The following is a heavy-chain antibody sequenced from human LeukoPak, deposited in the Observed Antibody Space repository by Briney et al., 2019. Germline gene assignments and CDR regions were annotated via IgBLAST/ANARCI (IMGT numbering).Heavy chain of an antibody. J-gene: IGHJ4*02. Sequence: SETLSLTCTVSGGSPNSYFWSWIRQPPGKGLEWIGYIYYSGSTNYNPSLKSRVTISVDTSKNQFSLKLSSVTAADTAVYYCARKSSSGWYFDYWGQGTLVTVSS. V-gene: IGHV4-59*01. D-gene: IGHD6-19*01. CDR1: GGSPNSYF. CDR3: ARKSSSGWYFDY. CDR2: IYYSGST.